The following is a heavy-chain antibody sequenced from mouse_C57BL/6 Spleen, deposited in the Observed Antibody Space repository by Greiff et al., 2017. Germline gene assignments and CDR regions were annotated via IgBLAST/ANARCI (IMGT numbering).Heavy chain of an antibody. CDR3: ARERDSSGYLAY. CDR2: IDPSDSET. V-gene: IGHV1-52*01. CDR1: GYTFTSYW. Sequence: QVQLQQPGAELVRPGSSVKLSCKASGYTFTSYWMHWVKQRPIQGLEWIGNIDPSDSETHYNQKFKDKATLTVDKSSSTAYMQLSSLTSEDSAVYYCARERDSSGYLAYWGQGTLVTVSA. D-gene: IGHD3-2*02. J-gene: IGHJ3*01.